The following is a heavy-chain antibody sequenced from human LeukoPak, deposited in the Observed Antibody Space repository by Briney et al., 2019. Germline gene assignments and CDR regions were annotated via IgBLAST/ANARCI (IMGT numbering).Heavy chain of an antibody. CDR3: ARAKGLPTYNWFDP. Sequence: SETLSLTCTVSGGSISSGSYYWSWIRQPPGKGLEWIGYIYYSGSTNYNPSLKSRVTISVDTSKNQFSLKLSSVTAADTAVYYCARAKGLPTYNWFDPWGQGTLVTVSS. D-gene: IGHD4-11*01. CDR1: GGSISSGSYY. V-gene: IGHV4-61*01. CDR2: IYYSGST. J-gene: IGHJ5*02.